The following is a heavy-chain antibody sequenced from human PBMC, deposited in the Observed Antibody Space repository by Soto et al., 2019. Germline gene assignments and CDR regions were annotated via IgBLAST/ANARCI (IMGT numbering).Heavy chain of an antibody. CDR3: ARGSVRLWSGYYPDY. Sequence: VQLVESGGGVVQPGRSLRLSCAASGFTFSSYGMHWVRQAPGKGLEWVAVIWYDGSNKYYADSVKGRFTISRDNSKNTLYLQMNSLRAEDTAVYYCARGSVRLWSGYYPDYWGQGTLVTVSS. CDR2: IWYDGSNK. CDR1: GFTFSSYG. D-gene: IGHD3-3*01. J-gene: IGHJ4*02. V-gene: IGHV3-33*01.